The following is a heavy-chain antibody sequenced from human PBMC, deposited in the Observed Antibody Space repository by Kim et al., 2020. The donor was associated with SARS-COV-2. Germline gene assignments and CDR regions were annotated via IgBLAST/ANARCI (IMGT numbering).Heavy chain of an antibody. CDR3: ARGDWELPSHFDY. J-gene: IGHJ4*02. Sequence: GGSLRLSCGASGFTFSGHWMSWVRQAPGKGLEWVANINQDGYEQYYVNSVKGRFTISRDYAGNSLFLQMNSLRAEDTAMYYCARGDWELPSHFDYWGQGTLVTVSS. D-gene: IGHD1-7*01. V-gene: IGHV3-7*03. CDR1: GFTFSGHW. CDR2: INQDGYEQ.